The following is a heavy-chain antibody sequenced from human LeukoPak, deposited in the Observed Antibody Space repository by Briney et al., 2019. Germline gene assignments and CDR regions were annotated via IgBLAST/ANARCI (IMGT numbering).Heavy chain of an antibody. D-gene: IGHD6-19*01. V-gene: IGHV3-21*01. J-gene: IGHJ4*02. Sequence: PGGSLRLSCAASGFTFDDYGMNWVRQAPGKGLEWVSSISSSSSYIYYADSVKGRFTISRDNAKNSLYLQMNSLRAEDTAVYYCARHSSGWMGFDYWGQGTLVTVSS. CDR2: ISSSSSYI. CDR1: GFTFDDYG. CDR3: ARHSSGWMGFDY.